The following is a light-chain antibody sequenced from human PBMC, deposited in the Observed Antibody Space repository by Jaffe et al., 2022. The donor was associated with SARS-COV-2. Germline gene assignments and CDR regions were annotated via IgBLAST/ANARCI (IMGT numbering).Light chain of an antibody. V-gene: IGKV3-15*01. J-gene: IGKJ2*01. CDR2: DAS. Sequence: EIVMTQSPATLSVSPGERATLSCRASQSISNKLAWYQQIPGQAPRLLIYDASTRATGIPTRFTGGGSGTEFTLTISSLQSEDFAVYYCQQYNFWYTFGQGTELQIK. CDR3: QQYNFWYT. CDR1: QSISNK.